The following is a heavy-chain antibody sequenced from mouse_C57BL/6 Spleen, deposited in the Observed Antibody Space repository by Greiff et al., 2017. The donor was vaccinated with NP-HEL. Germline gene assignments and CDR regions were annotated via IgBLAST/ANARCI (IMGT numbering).Heavy chain of an antibody. V-gene: IGHV5-4*01. D-gene: IGHD2-2*01. Sequence: EVQGVESGGGLVKPGGSLKLSCAASGFTFSSYAMSWVRQTPEKRLEWVATISDGGSYTYYPDNVKGRFTISRDNAKNNLYLQMSHLKSEDTAMYYCSRGGMVTTRAGFDYWGQGTTLTVSS. CDR1: GFTFSSYA. CDR3: SRGGMVTTRAGFDY. CDR2: ISDGGSYT. J-gene: IGHJ2*01.